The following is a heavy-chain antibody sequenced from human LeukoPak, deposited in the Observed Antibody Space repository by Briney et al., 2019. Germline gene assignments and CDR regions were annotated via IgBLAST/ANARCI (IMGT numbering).Heavy chain of an antibody. V-gene: IGHV1-2*06. Sequence: ASVKVSCKALGYTFTGYYMHWVRQAPGQGLEWMGRINPNSGGTNYAQKFQGRVTMTRDTSISTAYMELSRLRSDDTAVYYCARRIAAAGTWWFDPWGQGTLVTVSS. CDR3: ARRIAAAGTWWFDP. J-gene: IGHJ5*02. D-gene: IGHD6-13*01. CDR2: INPNSGGT. CDR1: GYTFTGYY.